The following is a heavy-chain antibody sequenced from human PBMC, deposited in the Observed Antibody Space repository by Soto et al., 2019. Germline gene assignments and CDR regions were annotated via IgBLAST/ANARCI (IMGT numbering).Heavy chain of an antibody. D-gene: IGHD5-18*01. CDR2: IYASGST. V-gene: IGHV4-59*12. CDR3: ARGAAMVTGDAFDI. CDR1: GGSMSSYY. J-gene: IGHJ3*02. Sequence: PSETLSLTCTASGGSMSSYYWNWIRQPPGKGLESIGYIYASGSTYYNPSLKSRVTISVDTSKNQFSLKLSSVTAADTAVYYCARGAAMVTGDAFDIWGQGTMVTVSS.